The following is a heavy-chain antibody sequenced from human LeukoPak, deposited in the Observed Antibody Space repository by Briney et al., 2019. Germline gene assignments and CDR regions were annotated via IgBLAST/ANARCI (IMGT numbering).Heavy chain of an antibody. CDR3: ARQWGQLITTYFDY. V-gene: IGHV4-59*08. CDR1: GGSISSYY. J-gene: IGHJ4*02. CDR2: IYYSGST. D-gene: IGHD2-2*01. Sequence: PSETLSLTSTVSGGSISSYYWSWIRQPPGKGLEWIGYIYYSGSTNHNPSLKSRVTISLDTSKNQFSLNLSSVTAADAAVYYCARQWGQLITTYFDYWGQGTLVTVSS.